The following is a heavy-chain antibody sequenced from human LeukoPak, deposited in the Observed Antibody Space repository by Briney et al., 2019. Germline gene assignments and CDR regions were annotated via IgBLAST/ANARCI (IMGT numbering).Heavy chain of an antibody. J-gene: IGHJ6*03. CDR1: GGSISSGSYY. CDR2: IQISGST. V-gene: IGHV4-61*02. CDR3: ARVSHRRFLEWSPNYYYYYMDV. D-gene: IGHD3-3*01. Sequence: PSETLSLTCTVSGGSISSGSYYWSWIRQPAGKGLEWIGRIQISGSTDYNPSLMSRVTISIDTSKNQFSLELSSVTAADTAVYYCARVSHRRFLEWSPNYYYYYMDVWGKGTTVTVSS.